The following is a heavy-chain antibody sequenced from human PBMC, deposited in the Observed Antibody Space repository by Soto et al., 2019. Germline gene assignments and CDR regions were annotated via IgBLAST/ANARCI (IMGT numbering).Heavy chain of an antibody. Sequence: GGSLRLSCVASGFTFSSYAMHWVRQAPGKGLEWVAVISYDGSNKYYADSVKGRFTISRDNSKNTLYLQMNSLRAEDTAVYYCARESSENYYDSSGYPPYYYGMDVWGQGTTVTVSS. CDR2: ISYDGSNK. D-gene: IGHD3-22*01. CDR3: ARESSENYYDSSGYPPYYYGMDV. V-gene: IGHV3-30-3*01. J-gene: IGHJ6*02. CDR1: GFTFSSYA.